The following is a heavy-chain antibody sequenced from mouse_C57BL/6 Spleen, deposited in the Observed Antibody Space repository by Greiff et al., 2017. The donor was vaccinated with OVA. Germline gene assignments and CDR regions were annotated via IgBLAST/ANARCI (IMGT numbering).Heavy chain of an antibody. CDR1: GYTFTSYD. J-gene: IGHJ4*01. CDR3: ARDDHYYGSSFYAMDY. V-gene: IGHV1-85*01. D-gene: IGHD1-1*01. Sequence: QVQLQQSVPELVKPGASVKLSCKASGYTFTSYDINWVKQRPGQGLEWIGWIYPRDGSTKYNEKFKGKATLTVDTSSSTAYMELHSLTSEDSAVYFCARDDHYYGSSFYAMDYWGQGTSVTVSS. CDR2: IYPRDGST.